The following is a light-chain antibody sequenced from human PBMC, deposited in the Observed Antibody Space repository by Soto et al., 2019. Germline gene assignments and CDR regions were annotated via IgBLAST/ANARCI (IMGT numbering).Light chain of an antibody. CDR1: QSVSSY. Sequence: EIVLTQSPATLSLSPGERATLSCRASQSVSSYLAWYQQKPGQAPRLLIYDASNRATGIPARFTGSGSGTELTLTISSLQSDDFAVYHCQQYNNWPPTFGHGTRLEI. V-gene: IGKV3-11*01. CDR3: QQYNNWPPT. CDR2: DAS. J-gene: IGKJ5*01.